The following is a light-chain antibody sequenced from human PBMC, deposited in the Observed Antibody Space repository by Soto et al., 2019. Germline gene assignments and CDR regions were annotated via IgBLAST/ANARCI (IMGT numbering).Light chain of an antibody. V-gene: IGLV1-40*01. CDR1: TSNIGAGYD. CDR3: QSYDSALTAVV. Sequence: QSELTQPPSVSGAPGQSVAIYCTGSTSNIGAGYDVHWYQHLPGRAPKLLIYANNNRPSGVPDRFSGSKSGTSASLAITGLQAEDEAHYYCQSYDSALTAVVFGGGTKLTVL. CDR2: ANN. J-gene: IGLJ2*01.